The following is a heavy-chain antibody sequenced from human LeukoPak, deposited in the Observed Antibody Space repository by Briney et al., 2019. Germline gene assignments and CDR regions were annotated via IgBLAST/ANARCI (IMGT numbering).Heavy chain of an antibody. V-gene: IGHV1-69*13. CDR3: ARGDTRGYSYGSPTAYDY. D-gene: IGHD5-18*01. CDR1: GGTFSSYA. J-gene: IGHJ4*02. Sequence: ASVKVSCKASGGTFSSYAISWVRQAPGQGLEWMGGIIPIFGTANYAQEFQGRVTITADESTSTAYMELSSLRSEDTAVYYCARGDTRGYSYGSPTAYDYWGQGTLVTVSS. CDR2: IIPIFGTA.